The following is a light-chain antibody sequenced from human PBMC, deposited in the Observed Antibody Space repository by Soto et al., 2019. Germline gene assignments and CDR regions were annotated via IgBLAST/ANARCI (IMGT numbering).Light chain of an antibody. Sequence: QSVLTQPASVSGSPGQSITISCTGTSSDVGGYNYVSWYQQHPGKAPKLMIYDVSNRPSGVYNRFSGSKSGNTASLTTSGLQAEDEADYYCSSYTSSSTLFYVFGTGTKLTVL. CDR1: SSDVGGYNY. J-gene: IGLJ1*01. CDR3: SSYTSSSTLFYV. CDR2: DVS. V-gene: IGLV2-14*01.